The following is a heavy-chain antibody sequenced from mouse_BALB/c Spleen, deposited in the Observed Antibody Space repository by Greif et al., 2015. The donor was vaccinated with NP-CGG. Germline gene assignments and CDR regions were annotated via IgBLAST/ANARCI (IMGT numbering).Heavy chain of an antibody. CDR1: GFTFTDYY. V-gene: IGHV7-3*02. Sequence: DVMLVESGGGLVQPGGSPRLSCATSGFTFTDYYMSWVRQPPGKALEWLGFIRNKANGYTTEYSAYVKGRFTISRDNSQSILYLQMNTLRAEDCATYYSAREYGNYFDYWGQGTTLTVSS. CDR3: AREYGNYFDY. J-gene: IGHJ2*01. CDR2: IRNKANGYTT. D-gene: IGHD2-10*02.